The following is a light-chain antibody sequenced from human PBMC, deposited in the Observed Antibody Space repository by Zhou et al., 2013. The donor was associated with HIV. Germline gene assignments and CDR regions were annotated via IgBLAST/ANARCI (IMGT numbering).Light chain of an antibody. CDR1: QSIRNW. CDR2: KAS. Sequence: IQLTQSPSSLSASVGDRVTITCRASQSIRNWLAWYQQKPGKAPKLLIYKASSLESGVPSRFSGSGSGTEFTLTISSLQPDDFATYYCQQFNTYSPWAFGLGT. V-gene: IGKV1-5*03. CDR3: QQFNTYSPWA. J-gene: IGKJ1*01.